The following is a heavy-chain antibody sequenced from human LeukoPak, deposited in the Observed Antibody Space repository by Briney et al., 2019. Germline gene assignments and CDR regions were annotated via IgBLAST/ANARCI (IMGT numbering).Heavy chain of an antibody. D-gene: IGHD4-17*01. CDR3: TRDTGTTGEVKFDP. CDR1: GGSISSSNW. CDR2: IYHSGST. V-gene: IGHV4-4*02. J-gene: IGHJ5*02. Sequence: SETLSLTCAVSGGSISSSNWWSWVRQPPGKGLEWIGEIYHSGSTNYNPSLKSRVTISVDKSKNQFSLKLSSVTAADTAVYYCTRDTGTTGEVKFDPWGQGTLVTVSS.